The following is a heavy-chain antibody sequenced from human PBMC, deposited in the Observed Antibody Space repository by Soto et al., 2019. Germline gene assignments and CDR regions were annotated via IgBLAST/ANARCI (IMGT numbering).Heavy chain of an antibody. CDR1: GGSFSSGAYH. V-gene: IGHV4-31*03. CDR2: ISYRGNT. J-gene: IGHJ5*02. CDR3: ARMSETGTRWFDP. Sequence: SETLSLTCTVSGGSFSSGAYHWSWIRQYPGKGLEWIGSISYRGNTYYNPSLKSRLSMSVDTSKNQFSLNLTSVTAADTAVYFCARMSETGTRWFDPWGQRTQVTVSS. D-gene: IGHD6-13*01.